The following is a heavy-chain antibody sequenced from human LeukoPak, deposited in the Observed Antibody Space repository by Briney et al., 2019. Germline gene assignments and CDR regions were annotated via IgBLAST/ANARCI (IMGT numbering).Heavy chain of an antibody. Sequence: TSETLSLTCTVSGGAISSYYWSWIRQPPGKGLEWIGYIYYSGSTNYNPSLKSRVTISVDTSKNQFSLKLSSVTAADTAVYYCARVSSSWYTGGAFDIWGQGTMVTVSS. CDR2: IYYSGST. CDR1: GGAISSYY. V-gene: IGHV4-59*01. CDR3: ARVSSSWYTGGAFDI. D-gene: IGHD6-13*01. J-gene: IGHJ3*02.